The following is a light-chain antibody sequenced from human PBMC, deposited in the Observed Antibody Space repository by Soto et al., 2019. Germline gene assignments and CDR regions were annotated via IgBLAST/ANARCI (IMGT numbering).Light chain of an antibody. Sequence: EIVLTQSPATLSSFPGDRVTLSCRASQYINTRLAWYQHRPGQAPRLLIYQTSIRAAGIPARFSASGSGTDFALTISRLEPEDFALYYCQQYNDSPLTFGPGTKVDVK. V-gene: IGKV3D-11*03. CDR1: QYINTR. J-gene: IGKJ3*01. CDR3: QQYNDSPLT. CDR2: QTS.